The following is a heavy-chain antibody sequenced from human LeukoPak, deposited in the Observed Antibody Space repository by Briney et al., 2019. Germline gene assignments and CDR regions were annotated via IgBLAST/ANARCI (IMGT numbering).Heavy chain of an antibody. D-gene: IGHD6-6*01. V-gene: IGHV3-33*08. CDR1: GFTFSSYA. Sequence: PGGSLRLSCAASGFTFSSYAMSWVRQAPGKGLEWVAVIWYDGSNKYYADSVKGRFTISRDNSKNTLYLQMNSLRAEDTAVYYCARESVPPDAFDIWGQGTMVTVSS. CDR2: IWYDGSNK. CDR3: ARESVPPDAFDI. J-gene: IGHJ3*02.